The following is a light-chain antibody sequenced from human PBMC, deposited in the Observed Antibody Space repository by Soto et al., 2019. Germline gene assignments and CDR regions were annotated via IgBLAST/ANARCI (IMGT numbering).Light chain of an antibody. Sequence: QMPPSPSTLRASVGDRVTITCRASQGSSSWLAWYQQKPGKAPKLLIYRASSIESGVPARFSGSGSGTEFTLTISSLQPDDFAAYYCQQYSSYSRTFGRGTKVDIK. CDR3: QQYSSYSRT. J-gene: IGKJ1*01. V-gene: IGKV1-5*03. CDR2: RAS. CDR1: QGSSSW.